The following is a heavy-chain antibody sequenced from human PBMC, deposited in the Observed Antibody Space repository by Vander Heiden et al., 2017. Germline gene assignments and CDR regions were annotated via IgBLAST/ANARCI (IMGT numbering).Heavy chain of an antibody. Sequence: EVQLLESGGGLVQPGGSLRLSCVVSGFTFSPEAMAWVRQAPGKGLEWVSTISGSGDHTYYADSVKGRFTMSRDNSNNILYLHMKSLRAEDTAVYYCAKESAAPVNWFDPWGQGTLVTVSS. CDR3: AKESAAPVNWFDP. D-gene: IGHD6-25*01. CDR2: ISGSGDHT. CDR1: GFTFSPEA. V-gene: IGHV3-23*01. J-gene: IGHJ5*02.